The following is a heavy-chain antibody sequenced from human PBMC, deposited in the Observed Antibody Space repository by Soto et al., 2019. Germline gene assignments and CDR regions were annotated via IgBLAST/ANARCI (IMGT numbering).Heavy chain of an antibody. CDR3: AKGTRYASLFDY. CDR2: IRGSGGST. J-gene: IGHJ4*02. CDR1: GFTFSSYA. Sequence: EVQLLESGGGLVQPGGSLRLSCAASGFTFSSYAMSWVRQAPGKGLEWVSAIRGSGGSTYYADSVKGRFTISRDNSKNTLYLQMNSLRAEDTAVYYCAKGTRYASLFDYWGQGTLVTVSS. D-gene: IGHD5-12*01. V-gene: IGHV3-23*01.